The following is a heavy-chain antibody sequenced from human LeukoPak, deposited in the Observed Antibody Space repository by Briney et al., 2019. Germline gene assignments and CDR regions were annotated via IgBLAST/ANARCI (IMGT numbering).Heavy chain of an antibody. Sequence: PGGSLRLSCAASGFTFSSYAMSWVRQAPGKGLEWVSAISGSGGSTYYADSVKGRFTISRDNSKNTLYLQMNSLRAEDTAVYYCAAYGVVIITFDYWGQGTLVTVSS. V-gene: IGHV3-23*01. D-gene: IGHD3-3*01. CDR3: AAYGVVIITFDY. J-gene: IGHJ4*02. CDR1: GFTFSSYA. CDR2: ISGSGGST.